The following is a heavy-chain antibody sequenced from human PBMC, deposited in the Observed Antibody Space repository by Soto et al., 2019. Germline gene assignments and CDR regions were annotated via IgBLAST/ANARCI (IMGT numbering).Heavy chain of an antibody. CDR1: GFTVSSNY. V-gene: IGHV3-53*01. D-gene: IGHD6-19*01. CDR3: ARARGWQNPFDY. J-gene: IGHJ4*02. Sequence: GGSLRLSCAASGFTVSSNYMSWVRQAPGKGLEWVSVIYSGGSTYYADSVKGRFTISRDNSKNTLYLQMNSLRAEDTAVYYCARARGWQNPFDYWGQGTLVTVSS. CDR2: IYSGGST.